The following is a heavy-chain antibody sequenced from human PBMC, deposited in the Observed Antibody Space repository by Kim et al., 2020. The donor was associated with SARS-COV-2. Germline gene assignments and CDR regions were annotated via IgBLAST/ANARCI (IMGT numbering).Heavy chain of an antibody. CDR3: ARGLKDGDYEKFDP. J-gene: IGHJ5*02. D-gene: IGHD4-17*01. V-gene: IGHV4-59*08. CDR2: IYYSGST. CDR1: GGSISSYY. Sequence: SETLSLTCTVSGGSISSYYWSWIRQPPGKGLEWIGYIYYSGSTNYNPSLKSRVTISVDTSKNQFSLKLSSVTAADTAVYYCARGLKDGDYEKFDPWGQGTLVTVSS.